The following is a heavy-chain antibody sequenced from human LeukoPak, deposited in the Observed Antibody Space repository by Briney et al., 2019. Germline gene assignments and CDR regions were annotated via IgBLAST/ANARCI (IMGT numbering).Heavy chain of an antibody. CDR1: GFTFSSYS. V-gene: IGHV3-48*02. CDR3: ARKYYYDSSGYSDPGAFDI. D-gene: IGHD3-22*01. Sequence: GGSLRLSCAASGFTFSSYSMNWVRQAPGKGLEWVSYISSSSSTIYYADSVKGRFTISRDNAKNSLYLQMNSLRDEDTAVYYCARKYYYDSSGYSDPGAFDIWGQGTMVTVSS. J-gene: IGHJ3*02. CDR2: ISSSSSTI.